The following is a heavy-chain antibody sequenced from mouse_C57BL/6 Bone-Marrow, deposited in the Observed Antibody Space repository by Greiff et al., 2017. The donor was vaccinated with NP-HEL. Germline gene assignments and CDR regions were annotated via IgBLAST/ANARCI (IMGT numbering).Heavy chain of an antibody. CDR1: GYTFTDYN. D-gene: IGHD1-1*01. CDR3: ARRSYPGRDAMDY. J-gene: IGHJ4*01. Sequence: EVQLQQSGPELVKPGASVKIPCKASGYTFTDYNMDWVKQSHGKSLEWIGDINPNNGGTIYNQKFKGKATLTVDKSSSTAYMELRSLTSEDTAVYYCARRSYPGRDAMDYWGQGTSVTVSS. V-gene: IGHV1-18*01. CDR2: INPNNGGT.